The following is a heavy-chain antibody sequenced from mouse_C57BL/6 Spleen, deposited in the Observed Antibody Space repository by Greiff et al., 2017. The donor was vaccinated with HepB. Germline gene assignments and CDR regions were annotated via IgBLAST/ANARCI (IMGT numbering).Heavy chain of an antibody. V-gene: IGHV1-52*01. CDR3: ARGGIIYSTFAFDY. CDR2: IDPSDSET. D-gene: IGHD2-1*01. CDR1: GYTFTSYW. J-gene: IGHJ2*01. Sequence: VQLQQPGAELVRPGSSVKLSCKASGYTFTSYWMHWVKQRPIQGLEWIGNIDPSDSETHYNQKFKDKATLTVDKSSSTAYMQLSSLTSEDSAVYYCARGGIIYSTFAFDYWGQGTTLTVSS.